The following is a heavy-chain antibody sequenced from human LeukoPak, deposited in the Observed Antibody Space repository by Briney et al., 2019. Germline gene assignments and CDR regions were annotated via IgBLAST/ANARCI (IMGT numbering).Heavy chain of an antibody. D-gene: IGHD2-2*03. CDR3: ARDDGHYLCVPLGF. Sequence: ASVKVSCKASGYTFNDYYIHWVRQAPGQGLEWLGWISSQWGGTRFAQKFQGRVSMTRDTSITTVYMQLSGLLADDTSVYYCARDDGHYLCVPLGFWGQGTLINGSS. CDR1: GYTFNDYY. CDR2: ISSQWGGT. J-gene: IGHJ4*02. V-gene: IGHV1-2*02.